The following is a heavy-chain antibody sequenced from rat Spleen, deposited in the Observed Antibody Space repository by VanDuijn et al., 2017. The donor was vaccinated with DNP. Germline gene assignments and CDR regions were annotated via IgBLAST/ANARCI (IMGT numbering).Heavy chain of an antibody. V-gene: IGHV3-3*01. Sequence: EVQLQESGPGLVKPSQSLSLTCSVTGYSITSNYWGWIRQFPGHKLEWMGYINSAGSTDYNPSLKSRISITRDTSKNQFFLQLNSVTTEDTATYYCATSPGPNWFAYWGQGTLVTVSS. CDR2: INSAGST. D-gene: IGHD1-4*01. CDR3: ATSPGPNWFAY. CDR1: GYSITSNY. J-gene: IGHJ3*01.